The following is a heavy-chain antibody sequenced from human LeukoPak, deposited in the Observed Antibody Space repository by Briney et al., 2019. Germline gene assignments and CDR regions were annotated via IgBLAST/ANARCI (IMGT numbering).Heavy chain of an antibody. CDR3: AKDLMRDRWFGES. CDR1: GFTFSSYA. D-gene: IGHD3-10*01. V-gene: IGHV3-30*04. CDR2: ISYDGSNK. Sequence: PGGSLRLSCAASGFTFSSYAMHWVRQAPGKGLEWVAVISYDGSNKYYADSVKGRFTISRDNSKNSLYLQMNSLRAEDTAVYYCAKDLMRDRWFGESWGQGTLVTVSS. J-gene: IGHJ5*02.